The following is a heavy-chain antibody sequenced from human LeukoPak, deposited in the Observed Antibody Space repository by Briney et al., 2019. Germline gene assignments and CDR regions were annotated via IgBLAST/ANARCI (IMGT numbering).Heavy chain of an antibody. J-gene: IGHJ5*02. CDR1: GYTLTELS. Sequence: GASVKVSCKVSGYTLTELSMHWVRQAPGKGLEWMGGFDPEDGETIYAQKFQGRVTMTEDTSTDTAYMELSSLRSEDTAVYYCATVWGSSSGWNRVRWFDPWGQGTLVTVSS. CDR3: ATVWGSSSGWNRVRWFDP. V-gene: IGHV1-24*01. D-gene: IGHD6-19*01. CDR2: FDPEDGET.